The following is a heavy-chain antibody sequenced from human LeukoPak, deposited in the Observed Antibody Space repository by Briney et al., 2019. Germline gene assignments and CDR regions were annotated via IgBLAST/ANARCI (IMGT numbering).Heavy chain of an antibody. CDR3: GRYLNY. J-gene: IGHJ4*02. CDR1: GFGFSLNE. Sequence: PGGSLGLSVAASGFGFSLNELNGVGRPPGKGPEWVSHITTSEITYYADSVKGRFTISRDNAKNSLYLQMTSLRVEDTAVYYCGRYLNYWGQGTLVTVSS. D-gene: IGHD3-10*01. V-gene: IGHV3-48*03. CDR2: ITTSEIT.